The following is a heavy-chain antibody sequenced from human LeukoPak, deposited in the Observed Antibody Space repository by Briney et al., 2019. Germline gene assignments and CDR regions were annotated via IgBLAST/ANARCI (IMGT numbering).Heavy chain of an antibody. CDR3: AKVMGTYCGGDCYSGLDFRH. CDR2: ISGSGGST. CDR1: GFTFSSYA. J-gene: IGHJ1*01. V-gene: IGHV3-23*01. Sequence: PGGSLRLSCAASGFTFSSYAMSWVRQAPGKGLEWVSAISGSGGSTYYADSVKGRFTISRDNSKNTLYLQMNSLRAEDTAVYYCAKVMGTYCGGDCYSGLDFRHWGQGTLVTVSS. D-gene: IGHD2-21*02.